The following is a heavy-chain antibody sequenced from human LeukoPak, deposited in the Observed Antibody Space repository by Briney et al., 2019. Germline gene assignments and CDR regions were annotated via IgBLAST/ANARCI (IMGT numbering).Heavy chain of an antibody. CDR1: GYTFTCYY. Sequence: GASVKVSCKASGYTFTCYYMHWVRQAPGQGLEWMGWINPNSGGTNYAQKFQGRVTMTRDTSISTAYMELSRLRSDDTAVYYCARDPSNGRLRYFDWPYPLDYWGQGTLVTISS. CDR3: ARDPSNGRLRYFDWPYPLDY. J-gene: IGHJ4*02. V-gene: IGHV1-2*02. CDR2: INPNSGGT. D-gene: IGHD3-9*01.